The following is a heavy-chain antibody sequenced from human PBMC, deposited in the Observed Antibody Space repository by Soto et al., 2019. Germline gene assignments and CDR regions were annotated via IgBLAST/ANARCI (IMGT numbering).Heavy chain of an antibody. CDR3: AMVDVYVIPSPQVV. V-gene: IGHV1-18*01. J-gene: IGHJ6*02. Sequence: QVQLVQSGAEVKNPGASVKVSCKASGYTFTRYGIGWARQAPGQGLEWMGWINTYNGNTNYAQNVQGRVTLTTDTSTSTAYMELRSLRSNDTAIYYCAMVDVYVIPSPQVVWGQGTTVIVSS. CDR2: INTYNGNT. CDR1: GYTFTRYG. D-gene: IGHD3-16*01.